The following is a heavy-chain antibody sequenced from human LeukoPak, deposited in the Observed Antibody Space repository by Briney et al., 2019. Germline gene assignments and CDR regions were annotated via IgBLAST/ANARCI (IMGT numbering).Heavy chain of an antibody. Sequence: SETLSLTCTVSGGSISSYYWSWIRQPPGKGLEWIGYIYYSGSTNYNPSLKSRVTISVDTSKNQFSLKLSSVTAADTAVYYCARAGYSSSWYGGDNWFDPWGQGTLVTVSS. CDR2: IYYSGST. J-gene: IGHJ5*02. CDR3: ARAGYSSSWYGGDNWFDP. CDR1: GGSISSYY. V-gene: IGHV4-59*08. D-gene: IGHD6-13*01.